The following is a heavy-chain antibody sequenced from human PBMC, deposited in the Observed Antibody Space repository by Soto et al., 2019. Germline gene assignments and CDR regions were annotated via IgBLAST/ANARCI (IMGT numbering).Heavy chain of an antibody. CDR2: IIPMLNIT. CDR3: TLGSWSAETFDI. Sequence: QVQLVQSGAEVKKPGSSVKVSCKASGGTFSTYTIIWVRQAPGQGLEWMGRIIPMLNITNTAQSFRDRVTIIADKSTSTAYLELSTLRSDDTAMYFCTLGSWSAETFDIWGRGTMVTVSS. V-gene: IGHV1-69*02. J-gene: IGHJ3*02. CDR1: GGTFSTYT. D-gene: IGHD6-13*01.